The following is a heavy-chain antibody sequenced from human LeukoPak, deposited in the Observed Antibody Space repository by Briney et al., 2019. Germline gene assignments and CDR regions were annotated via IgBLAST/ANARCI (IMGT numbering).Heavy chain of an antibody. D-gene: IGHD1-26*01. Sequence: GRSLRLSCAASGFTFSSSGMHWVRQAPGKGLEWVAVIWYDGSNKYYADSVKGRFTISRDNSKNTLYLQMNSLRAADTAVYYCARGVGGDSRFDPWGQGTLVTVSS. J-gene: IGHJ5*02. CDR3: ARGVGGDSRFDP. CDR1: GFTFSSSG. CDR2: IWYDGSNK. V-gene: IGHV3-33*01.